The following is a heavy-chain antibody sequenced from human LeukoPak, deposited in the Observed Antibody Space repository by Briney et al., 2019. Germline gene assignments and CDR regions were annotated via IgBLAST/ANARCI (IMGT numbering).Heavy chain of an antibody. Sequence: PSETLSLTCTVSSGSISIGDYYWSWIRQHPGKGLEWIGCIYYSGSTYDNPSLKSRVTISVDTSKNQFSLNLSSVSAADTAVYYCARTKMKQNHYYYMDVWGKGTTVTVSS. J-gene: IGHJ6*03. V-gene: IGHV4-31*03. CDR1: SGSISIGDYY. CDR3: ARTKMKQNHYYYMDV. CDR2: IYYSGST. D-gene: IGHD1/OR15-1a*01.